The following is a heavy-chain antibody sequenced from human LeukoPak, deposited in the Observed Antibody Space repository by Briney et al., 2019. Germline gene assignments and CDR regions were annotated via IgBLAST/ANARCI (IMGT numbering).Heavy chain of an antibody. CDR3: AKDRSGNSYGHFDY. CDR1: GFTFDDYA. V-gene: IGHV3-43D*04. CDR2: ISWGGGST. D-gene: IGHD3-10*01. J-gene: IGHJ4*02. Sequence: GGSLRLSCAASGFTFDDYAMHWVRQAPGKGLEWVSLISWGGGSTYYGDSVKGRFTISRDNSKNSLYLHMNSLRAVDTALYYCAKDRSGNSYGHFDYWGQGTLVTVSS.